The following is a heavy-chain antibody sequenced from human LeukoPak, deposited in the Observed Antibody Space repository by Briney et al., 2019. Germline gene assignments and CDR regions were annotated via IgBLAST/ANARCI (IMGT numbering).Heavy chain of an antibody. J-gene: IGHJ3*02. CDR2: IYYSGFT. CDR3: ARGRHSYESSDYYYEGDAFDI. D-gene: IGHD3-22*01. CDR1: GGSISSYY. V-gene: IGHV4-59*01. Sequence: PSETLSLTCTVSGGSISSYYWSWIRQPPGKGLEWIGYIYYSGFTNYNPSLKSRVTISVDTSKNQFSLKLSSVTAADTAVYYCARGRHSYESSDYYYEGDAFDIWGQGTMVTVSS.